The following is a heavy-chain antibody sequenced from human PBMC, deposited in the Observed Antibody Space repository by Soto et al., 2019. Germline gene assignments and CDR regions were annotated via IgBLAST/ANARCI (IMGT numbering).Heavy chain of an antibody. CDR1: GGSLTDHY. D-gene: IGHD2-21*01. CDR3: ARGNDWKSSTFDI. V-gene: IGHV4-59*11. J-gene: IGHJ3*02. CDR2: VYYSGAT. Sequence: QVQLQESGPGLVKPSETLSLTCTVAGGSLTDHYWNWFRQSPGRGLQWIGYVYYSGATSYNPSLTSRVTITVDTSKNQCSLKLRSVTAAGTALYFCARGNDWKSSTFDIWGQGTMVSVSS.